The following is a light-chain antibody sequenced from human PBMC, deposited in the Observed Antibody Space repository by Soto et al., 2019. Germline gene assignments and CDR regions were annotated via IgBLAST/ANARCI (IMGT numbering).Light chain of an antibody. CDR3: SSYTRNSTYV. J-gene: IGLJ1*01. CDR1: SSDIGHYNY. V-gene: IGLV2-14*01. Sequence: SVLTQPASVSGSRGQSITISCTGTSSDIGHYNYVSWYQQYPGKAPKLMIYEVNNRPSGVSNRFSGSKSGNTASLTISGLQPEDEADYYCSSYTRNSTYVFGTGTRSPS. CDR2: EVN.